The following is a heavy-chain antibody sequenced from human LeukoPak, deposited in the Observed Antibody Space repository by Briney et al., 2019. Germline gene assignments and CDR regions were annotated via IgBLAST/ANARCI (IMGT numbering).Heavy chain of an antibody. CDR1: GFTFDDYA. J-gene: IGHJ6*02. Sequence: GGSLRLSCAASGFTFDDYAMHWVRQAPGKGLEWVSYISSSSSTIYYADSVKGRFTISRDNAKNSLYLQMNSLRAEDTAVYYCAREYDGMDVWGQGTTVTVSS. CDR2: ISSSSSTI. V-gene: IGHV3-48*01. CDR3: AREYDGMDV.